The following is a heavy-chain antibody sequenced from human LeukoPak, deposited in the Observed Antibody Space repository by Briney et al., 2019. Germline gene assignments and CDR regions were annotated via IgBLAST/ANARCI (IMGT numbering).Heavy chain of an antibody. CDR2: INWDGGST. CDR3: AKDLGELDYYYYMDV. D-gene: IGHD3-16*01. CDR1: GFTFENYG. V-gene: IGHV3-20*04. Sequence: GGSLRLSCVASGFTFENYGMSWVRQAPGKGLEWVSGINWDGGSTGYADSVKGRFTISRDNAKKSLYLQMNSLRAEDTAVYYCAKDLGELDYYYYMDVWGKGTTVTVSS. J-gene: IGHJ6*03.